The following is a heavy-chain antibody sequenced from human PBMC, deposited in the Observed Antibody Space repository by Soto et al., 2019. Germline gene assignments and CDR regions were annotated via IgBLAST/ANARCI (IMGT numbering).Heavy chain of an antibody. V-gene: IGHV3-23*01. CDR2: ISGSGAAT. Sequence: EVQLLESGGGLVQPGGSLRLSCASSGFTFSSYGMTWVRRPPGKGLEWVSAISGSGAATYYADSVQGRFTISRDNSNNTLYLQMNSLRAEDTAVYSCAKVLYVVVTYFDSWGQGTLVTVSS. J-gene: IGHJ4*02. CDR3: AKVLYVVVTYFDS. CDR1: GFTFSSYG. D-gene: IGHD3-22*01.